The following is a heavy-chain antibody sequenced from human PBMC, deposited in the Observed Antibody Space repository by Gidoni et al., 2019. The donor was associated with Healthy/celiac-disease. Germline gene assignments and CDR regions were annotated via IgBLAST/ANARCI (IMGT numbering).Heavy chain of an antibody. D-gene: IGHD3-22*01. Sequence: QITLKESGPTLVKPTQTLTLTCTFSGLSLSTSGVGVGWIRQPPGKALEWLALIYWNDDKRYSPSLKSRLTITKDTSKNQVILTMTNMDPVDTATYYCAHRRGYYYDSSGYTEIYDAFDIWGQGTMVTVSS. J-gene: IGHJ3*02. CDR2: IYWNDDK. CDR1: GLSLSTSGVG. V-gene: IGHV2-5*01. CDR3: AHRRGYYYDSSGYTEIYDAFDI.